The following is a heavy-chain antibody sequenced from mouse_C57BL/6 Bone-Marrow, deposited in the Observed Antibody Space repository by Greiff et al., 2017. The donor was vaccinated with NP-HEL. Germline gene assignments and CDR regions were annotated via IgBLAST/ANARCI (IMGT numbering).Heavy chain of an antibody. V-gene: IGHV1-20*01. CDR3: ARDCDCLFDY. J-gene: IGHJ2*01. D-gene: IGHD2-13*01. CDR1: GYSFTGYF. Sequence: EVKLLESGPELVKPGDSVKISCKASGYSFTGYFMNWVMQSHGKSLEWIGRINPYNGDTFYNQKFKGKATLTVDKSSSTAHMELRSLTSEDSAVYYCARDCDCLFDYWGQGTTLTVSS. CDR2: INPYNGDT.